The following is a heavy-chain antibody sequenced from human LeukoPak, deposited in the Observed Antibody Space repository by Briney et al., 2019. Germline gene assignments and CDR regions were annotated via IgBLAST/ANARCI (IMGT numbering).Heavy chain of an antibody. Sequence: GGSLRLSCAASGFTFSSYGMHWVRQAPGKGLEWVAFIRYDGGNKYYADSVKGRFTISRDNSKNTLYLQMNSLRAEDTAVYYCAKAGVAGTGYYYMDVWGKGTTVTVSS. D-gene: IGHD6-19*01. CDR3: AKAGVAGTGYYYMDV. J-gene: IGHJ6*03. V-gene: IGHV3-30*02. CDR2: IRYDGGNK. CDR1: GFTFSSYG.